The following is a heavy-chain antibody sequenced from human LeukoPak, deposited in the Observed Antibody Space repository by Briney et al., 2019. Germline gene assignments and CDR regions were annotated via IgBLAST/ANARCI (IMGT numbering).Heavy chain of an antibody. CDR2: ISGGGSGT. CDR3: AKAVGSSGYFSRDAFDI. J-gene: IGHJ3*02. V-gene: IGHV3-23*01. Sequence: GGSLRLSYAPSGFTFSSYAMSWVRQAPGKGLEWVAVISGGGSGTYYADSVRGRFTISRDNSKNTVYLQMNSLRAEDTAIYYGAKAVGSSGYFSRDAFDIWGQGTMVTVSS. D-gene: IGHD3-22*01. CDR1: GFTFSSYA.